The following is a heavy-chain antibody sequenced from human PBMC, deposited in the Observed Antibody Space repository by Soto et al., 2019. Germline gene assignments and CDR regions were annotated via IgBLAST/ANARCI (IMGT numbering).Heavy chain of an antibody. CDR1: GFTVSSNY. D-gene: IGHD4-17*01. J-gene: IGHJ4*02. Sequence: EVQLVESGGGLVQPGGSLRLSCAASGFTVSSNYMSWVRQAPGKGLEWVSVIYSGGSTYYADSVKGRFTISRDNSKNTLYLQMNSLRAEDTAVYYCARGTTVDDYYFDYWGQGTLVTVSS. V-gene: IGHV3-66*01. CDR2: IYSGGST. CDR3: ARGTTVDDYYFDY.